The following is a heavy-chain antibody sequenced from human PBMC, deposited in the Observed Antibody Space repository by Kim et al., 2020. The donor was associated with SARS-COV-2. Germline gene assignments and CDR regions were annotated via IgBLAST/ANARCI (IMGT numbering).Heavy chain of an antibody. J-gene: IGHJ4*02. CDR2: ISGSGGST. Sequence: GGSLRLSCAASGFTFRSYAMSWVRQAPGKGLEWVSAISGSGGSTHYADSVKGRFTISRDTSKNTLYLQMNSLRAEDTAVYYCAKDHYYDSSGYYIVGYYFDYWGQGTLVTVSS. CDR3: AKDHYYDSSGYYIVGYYFDY. D-gene: IGHD3-22*01. V-gene: IGHV3-23*01. CDR1: GFTFRSYA.